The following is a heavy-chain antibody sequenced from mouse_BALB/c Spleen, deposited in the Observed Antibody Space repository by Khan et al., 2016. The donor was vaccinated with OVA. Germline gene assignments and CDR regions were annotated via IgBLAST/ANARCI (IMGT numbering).Heavy chain of an antibody. CDR2: INPSNGRT. D-gene: IGHD6-1*01. V-gene: IGHV1S81*02. CDR3: ARVITRDY. CDR1: GYTFTSYW. J-gene: IGHJ2*01. Sequence: QVQLQQPGAELVKPGASVKLSCKASGYTFTSYWMHWVKQRPGQGLEWIGEINPSNGRTNYNEKFKSKATLTVDKSSSTPYMQLSSPTSEDSAVYYCARVITRDYWGQGTTLTVSS.